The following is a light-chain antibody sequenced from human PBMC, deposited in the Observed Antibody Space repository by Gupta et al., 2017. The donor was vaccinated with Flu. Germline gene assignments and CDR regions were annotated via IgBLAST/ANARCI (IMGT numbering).Light chain of an antibody. Sequence: GQPPTLVIYQDTVRPSEIPGRFSGSNSRETAPLTISGTQTVDEADYYCQTWDSTTYVFGPGTKVTVL. CDR2: QDT. V-gene: IGLV3-1*01. CDR3: QTWDSTTYV. J-gene: IGLJ1*01.